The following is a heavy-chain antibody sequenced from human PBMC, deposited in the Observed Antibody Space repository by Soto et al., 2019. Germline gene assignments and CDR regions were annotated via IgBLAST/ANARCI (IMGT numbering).Heavy chain of an antibody. CDR2: IRIKAYGGTT. Sequence: GGSLRLSCTASGFTFGDYAISWVRQAPGKGLEWVGFIRIKAYGGTTEYAASVKGRFTISRDDSKGIAYLQMNSLKTEDTAVYYCTTPQRSYYGSGKYYFDYWGQGTLVTVSS. V-gene: IGHV3-49*04. CDR1: GFTFGDYA. D-gene: IGHD3-10*01. CDR3: TTPQRSYYGSGKYYFDY. J-gene: IGHJ4*02.